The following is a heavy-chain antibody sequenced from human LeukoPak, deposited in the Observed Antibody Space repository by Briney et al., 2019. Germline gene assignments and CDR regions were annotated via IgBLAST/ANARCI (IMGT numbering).Heavy chain of an antibody. Sequence: GGSLRLSCAASGFTFSSYAMSWVRQAPGKGLEWVSAISGSGGSTYYADSVKGRFTISRDNSKNTLCLQMNSLRAEDTAVYYCAKDLSPKYSSCIVPGIPDYWGQGTLVTVSS. V-gene: IGHV3-23*01. D-gene: IGHD6-6*01. CDR3: AKDLSPKYSSCIVPGIPDY. CDR2: ISGSGGST. J-gene: IGHJ4*02. CDR1: GFTFSSYA.